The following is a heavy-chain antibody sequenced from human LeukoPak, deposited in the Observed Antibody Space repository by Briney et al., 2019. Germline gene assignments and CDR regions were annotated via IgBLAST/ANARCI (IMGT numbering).Heavy chain of an antibody. V-gene: IGHV4-4*07. Sequence: SETLSLTCTVSGGSISSYYWSWIRQPAGKGLEWIGRIYTSGSTNYNPSLKSRVTMSVDTSKNQFSLKLSSVTAADTALYYCAILRWLQLTDSWGQGTLVTVSS. CDR1: GGSISSYY. J-gene: IGHJ5*01. D-gene: IGHD5-24*01. CDR3: AILRWLQLTDS. CDR2: IYTSGST.